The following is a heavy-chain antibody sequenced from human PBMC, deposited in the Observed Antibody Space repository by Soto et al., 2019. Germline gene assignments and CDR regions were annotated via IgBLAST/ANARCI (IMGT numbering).Heavy chain of an antibody. D-gene: IGHD2-2*01. CDR2: IIPILGIA. J-gene: IGHJ3*02. CDR1: GGTFSSYT. V-gene: IGHV1-69*02. CDR3: ARSRTYCSSTSCVRDAFDI. Sequence: QVQLVQSGAEVKKPGSSVKVSCKASGGTFSSYTISWVRQAPGQGLEWMGRIIPILGIANYAQKFQGRVTITADKSTRTACMELSSLRSEDTAVYYCARSRTYCSSTSCVRDAFDIWGQGTMVTVSS.